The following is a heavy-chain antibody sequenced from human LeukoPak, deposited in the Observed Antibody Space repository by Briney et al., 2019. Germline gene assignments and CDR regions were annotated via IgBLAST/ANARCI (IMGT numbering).Heavy chain of an antibody. CDR2: IYTSGST. CDR1: GGSISSGSYY. Sequence: PSQTLSLTCTVSGGSISSGSYYWSWIRQPAGNGLEWIGRIYTSGSTNYNPSLKSRVTISVDTSKNQFSLKLSSVTAADTAVYYCASRGSYYDSSGFESWGQGTLVTVSS. J-gene: IGHJ5*01. V-gene: IGHV4-61*02. D-gene: IGHD3-22*01. CDR3: ASRGSYYDSSGFES.